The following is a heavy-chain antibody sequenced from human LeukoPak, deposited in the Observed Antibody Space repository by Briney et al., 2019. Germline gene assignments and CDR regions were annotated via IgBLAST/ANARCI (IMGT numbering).Heavy chain of an antibody. Sequence: KESGPTLVKTTQSLTLTCTFSRFLLSTSGVGVGWIRQPPGKALEWLGIIYWDDEKLYRPSVRSRLTITRDTSKNQVVLTMTNMDPVDTSTYYCARRLGAVAGAFDFWGQGTLVTVSS. CDR3: ARRLGAVAGAFDF. CDR1: RFLLSTSGVG. D-gene: IGHD6-19*01. CDR2: IYWDDEK. J-gene: IGHJ4*02. V-gene: IGHV2-5*02.